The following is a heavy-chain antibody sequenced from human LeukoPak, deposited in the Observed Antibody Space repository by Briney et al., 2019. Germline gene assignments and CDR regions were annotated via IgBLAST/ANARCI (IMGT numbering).Heavy chain of an antibody. Sequence: SETLSLTCTVSGGSISSYYWSWIRQPPGKGLEWIGYIYYSGSTNYNPSLKSRVTISVDTSKNQFSLKLSSVTAADTAVYYCARARSQWLVFSDYWGQGTLVTVSS. CDR1: GGSISSYY. V-gene: IGHV4-59*12. J-gene: IGHJ4*02. CDR2: IYYSGST. CDR3: ARARSQWLVFSDY. D-gene: IGHD6-19*01.